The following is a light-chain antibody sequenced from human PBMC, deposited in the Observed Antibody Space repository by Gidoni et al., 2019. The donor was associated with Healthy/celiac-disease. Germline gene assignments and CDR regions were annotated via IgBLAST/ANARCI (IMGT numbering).Light chain of an antibody. J-gene: IGKJ4*01. V-gene: IGKV3-15*01. CDR3: QQYNNWLGLT. CDR1: QSVSSN. CDR2: GAS. Sequence: EIVMTQSPATLSVSPGERAPLSCRASQSVSSNLAWYQQKPGRAPRLLIYGASTRATGIPARFSGSGSGTEFTLTISSLQSEDFAVYYCQQYNNWLGLTFGGGTKVEIK.